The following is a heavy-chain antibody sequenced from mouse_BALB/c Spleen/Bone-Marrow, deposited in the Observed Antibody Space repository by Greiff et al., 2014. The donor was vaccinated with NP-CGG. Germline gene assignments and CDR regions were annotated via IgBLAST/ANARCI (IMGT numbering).Heavy chain of an antibody. CDR3: AREGYYGSPFAY. CDR2: INPSTGYT. J-gene: IGHJ3*01. D-gene: IGHD1-1*01. Sequence: QVQLQQSGAKLAKPGASVKMSCKASGYTFTSYWMHWVKQRPGQGLEWIGYINPSTGYTEYNQKFKDKATLTADKSSSTAYMQLSSLTSEDSAVYYCAREGYYGSPFAYWGQGTLVTVSA. V-gene: IGHV1-7*01. CDR1: GYTFTSYW.